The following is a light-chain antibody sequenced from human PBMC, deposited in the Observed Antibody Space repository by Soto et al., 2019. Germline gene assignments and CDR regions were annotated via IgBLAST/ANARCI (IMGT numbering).Light chain of an antibody. CDR1: KLGDKY. V-gene: IGLV3-1*01. CDR2: QHS. CDR3: QAWDSSTDVV. Sequence: SYELTQPPSVSVSPGQTASITCSGDKLGDKYTCWYQQKPGQSPVLVIYQHSHRPSGIPERFSGSNSGNTATLTISGTQAMGEADYYCQAWDSSTDVVFGGGTKVTVL. J-gene: IGLJ2*01.